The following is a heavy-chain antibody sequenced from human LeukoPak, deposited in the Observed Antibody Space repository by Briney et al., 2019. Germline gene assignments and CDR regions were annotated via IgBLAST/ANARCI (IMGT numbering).Heavy chain of an antibody. Sequence: PSETLSLTCTVSGGSISSGGYYWSWIRQPAGKGLEWIGRIYTSGSTNYNPSLKSRVTISVDTSKNQFSLKLSSVTAADTAVYYCARDCLGGSYYSRYFDYWGQGTLVTVSS. D-gene: IGHD1-26*01. CDR3: ARDCLGGSYYSRYFDY. CDR2: IYTSGST. J-gene: IGHJ4*02. V-gene: IGHV4-61*02. CDR1: GGSISSGGYY.